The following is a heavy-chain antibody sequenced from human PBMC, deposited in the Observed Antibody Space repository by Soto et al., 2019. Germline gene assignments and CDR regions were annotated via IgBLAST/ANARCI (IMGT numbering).Heavy chain of an antibody. CDR3: AIDSMAAAGPYYYYYYMDV. CDR2: MNPNSGNT. V-gene: IGHV1-8*02. D-gene: IGHD6-13*01. Sequence: GASVKVSCKASGYTFTSYGISWVRQAPGQGLDWMGWMNPNSGNTGYAQKFQGRVTMTRNTSISTAYMELSSLRSEDTAVYYCAIDSMAAAGPYYYYYYMDVWGKGTTVTVSS. J-gene: IGHJ6*03. CDR1: GYTFTSYG.